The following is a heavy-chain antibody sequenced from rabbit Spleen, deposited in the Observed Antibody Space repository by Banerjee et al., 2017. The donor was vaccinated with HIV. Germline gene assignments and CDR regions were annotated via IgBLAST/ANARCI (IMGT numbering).Heavy chain of an antibody. V-gene: IGHV1S47*01. CDR3: ARDGAGGSYFAL. CDR1: GFSFSDRDV. Sequence: QEQLEESGGGLVQPEGSLTLTCKASGFSFSDRDVMCWVRQAPGKGLEWIGYIDPVFGITYYASWVNGRFSISRENAQNTVFLQMTSLTAADTATYFCARDGAGGSYFALWGQGTLVTVS. J-gene: IGHJ4*01. D-gene: IGHD8-1*01. CDR2: IDPVFGIT.